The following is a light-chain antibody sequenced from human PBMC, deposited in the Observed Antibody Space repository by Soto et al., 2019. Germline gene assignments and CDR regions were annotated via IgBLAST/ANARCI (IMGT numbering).Light chain of an antibody. Sequence: EIVLTQSPGTLSLSPGERATLSCRDSQSVSSSYLAWYQLKTGQVPRLLIYGAYNTAAGIPDRFSGSGSGTDFTLTISRLESEDFAVYYCQQYGSSPPTFGQGTKV. CDR2: GAY. CDR1: QSVSSSY. CDR3: QQYGSSPPT. J-gene: IGKJ1*01. V-gene: IGKV3-20*01.